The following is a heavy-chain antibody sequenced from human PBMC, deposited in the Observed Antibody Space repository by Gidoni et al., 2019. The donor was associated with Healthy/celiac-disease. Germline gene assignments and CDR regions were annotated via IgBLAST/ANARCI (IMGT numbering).Heavy chain of an antibody. D-gene: IGHD2-2*01. J-gene: IGHJ5*02. CDR1: GGSFSGYY. V-gene: IGHV4-34*01. CDR2: INHSGST. CDR3: ARGVRIVVVPAARFDP. Sequence: QVQLQQWGAGLLKPSETLSLTCAVYGGSFSGYYWRWIRQPPGKGLEWIGEINHSGSTNYNPSLKSRVTISVDTSKNQFSLKLSSVTAADTAVYYCARGVRIVVVPAARFDPWGQGTLVTVSS.